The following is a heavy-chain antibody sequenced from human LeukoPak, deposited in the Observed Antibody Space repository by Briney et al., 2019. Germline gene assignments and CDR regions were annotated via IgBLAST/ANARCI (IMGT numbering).Heavy chain of an antibody. D-gene: IGHD6-13*01. CDR2: IIPIFGTA. CDR1: GGTFSSYA. CDR3: ARGSTRIAAAGTSGYYYYGMDV. Sequence: ASVKVSCKASGGTFSSYAISWVRQAPGQGLEWMGGIIPIFGTANYAQRFQGRVTITADESTSTAYMELSSLRSEDTAVYYCARGSTRIAAAGTSGYYYYGMDVWGQGTTVTVSS. J-gene: IGHJ6*02. V-gene: IGHV1-69*13.